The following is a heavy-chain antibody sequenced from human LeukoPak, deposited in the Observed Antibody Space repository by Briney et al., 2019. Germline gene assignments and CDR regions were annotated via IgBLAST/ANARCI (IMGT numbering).Heavy chain of an antibody. D-gene: IGHD3/OR15-3a*01. V-gene: IGHV3-21*01. J-gene: IGHJ5*02. CDR1: GFTFNSYA. CDR2: ISSSSSYI. CDR3: ANGLNWFDP. Sequence: GGSLRLSCAASGFTFNSYAMNWVRQAPGKGLEWVSSISSSSSYIYYADSVKGRFTISRDNSKNTLYLQMNSLRAEDTAVYYCANGLNWFDPWGQGTLVTVSS.